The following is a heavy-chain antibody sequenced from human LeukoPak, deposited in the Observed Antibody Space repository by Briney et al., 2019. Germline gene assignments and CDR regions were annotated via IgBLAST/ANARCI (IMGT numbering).Heavy chain of an antibody. D-gene: IGHD3-3*01. Sequence: PGGSLRLSCAASGFTFSSYWMSWVRQAPGKGLEWVANIKQDGSEKYYVDSVKGRFTISRDNAKNSLYLQMNSLRAEDTAVYYCARARMTYFWCCYLSPLDFDYWGQGTLVTVSS. CDR2: IKQDGSEK. CDR1: GFTFSSYW. CDR3: ARARMTYFWCCYLSPLDFDY. J-gene: IGHJ4*02. V-gene: IGHV3-7*01.